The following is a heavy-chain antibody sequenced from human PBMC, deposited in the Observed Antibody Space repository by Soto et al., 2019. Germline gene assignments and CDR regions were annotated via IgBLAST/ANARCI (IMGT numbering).Heavy chain of an antibody. CDR3: AKWTYLDF. CDR2: IVGSDAKT. V-gene: IGHV3-23*01. D-gene: IGHD5-12*01. Sequence: PGGSLRLSCKTSGFSFAIFALTWVRQAPGQGLEWVATIVGSDAKTHYADSVKGRFSISRDTSRNTVYLQMNNLRADDTAIYYCAKWTYLDFWGQGTRVTVSS. J-gene: IGHJ4*02. CDR1: GFSFAIFA.